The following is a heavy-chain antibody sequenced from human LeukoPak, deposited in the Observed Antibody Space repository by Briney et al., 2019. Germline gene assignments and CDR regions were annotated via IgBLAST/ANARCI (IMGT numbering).Heavy chain of an antibody. Sequence: SETLSLTCTVSGGSISSSSYYWGWIRQPPGKGLEWIGSIYYSGSTYYNPSLKSRVTISVDTSKNQFSLKLSSVTAADTAVYYCARTTLSPYYYDSSGYYYYWGQGTLVTVSS. V-gene: IGHV4-39*01. CDR1: GGSISSSSYY. D-gene: IGHD3-22*01. J-gene: IGHJ4*02. CDR2: IYYSGST. CDR3: ARTTLSPYYYDSSGYYYY.